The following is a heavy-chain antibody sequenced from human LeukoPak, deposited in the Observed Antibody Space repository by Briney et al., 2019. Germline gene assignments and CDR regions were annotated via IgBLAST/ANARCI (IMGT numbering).Heavy chain of an antibody. CDR2: ISAYNGGT. V-gene: IGHV1-18*01. J-gene: IGHJ4*02. CDR3: ARGRPSDY. CDR1: GYTFSDFG. Sequence: GASVKASCETSGYTFSDFGMSWVRQAPGQGLEWMGWISAYNGGTNYAHNLQGRVTMTTDTSTSTAYMELRSLRSDDTAVYYCARGRPSDYWGQGTLVTVSS.